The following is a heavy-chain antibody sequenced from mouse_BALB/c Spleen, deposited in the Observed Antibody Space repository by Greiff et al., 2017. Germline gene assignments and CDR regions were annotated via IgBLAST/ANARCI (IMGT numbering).Heavy chain of an antibody. J-gene: IGHJ4*01. D-gene: IGHD2-3*01. CDR3: ALYDGYAMDY. CDR1: GYAFTNYL. CDR2: INPGSGGT. V-gene: IGHV1-54*01. Sequence: QVQLQQSGAELVRPGTSVKVSCKASGYAFTNYLIEWVKQRPGQGLEWIGVINPGSGGTNYNEKFKGKATLTADKSSSTAYMQLSSLTSDDSAVYFCALYDGYAMDYWGQGTSVTVSS.